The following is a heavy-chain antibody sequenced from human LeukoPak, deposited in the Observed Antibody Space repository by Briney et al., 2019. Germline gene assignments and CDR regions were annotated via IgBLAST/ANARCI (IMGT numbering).Heavy chain of an antibody. CDR1: GGSISSYY. CDR2: IYTSGST. J-gene: IGHJ4*02. CDR3: ARDGIAAAFHDY. V-gene: IGHV4-4*07. D-gene: IGHD6-13*01. Sequence: PSETLSLTCTVSGGSISSYYWSWIRQPAGKGLEWIGRIYTSGSTNYNPSLKSRVTMSVDTSKNQFSLKLTSVTAADTAMYYCARDGIAAAFHDYWGQGTLVTVSS.